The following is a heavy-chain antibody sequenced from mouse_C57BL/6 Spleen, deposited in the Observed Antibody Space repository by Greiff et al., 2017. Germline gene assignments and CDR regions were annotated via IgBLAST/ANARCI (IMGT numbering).Heavy chain of an antibody. V-gene: IGHV5-9*01. Sequence: EVQGVESGGGLVKPGGSLKLSCAASGFTFSSYTMSWVRQTPEKRLEWVATISGGGGNTYYPDSVKGRFTISRDTAKNTLYLQMSSLRSEDTALYYCARQDYGPRAMDYWGQGTSVTVSS. CDR3: ARQDYGPRAMDY. CDR2: ISGGGGNT. J-gene: IGHJ4*01. CDR1: GFTFSSYT. D-gene: IGHD1-1*01.